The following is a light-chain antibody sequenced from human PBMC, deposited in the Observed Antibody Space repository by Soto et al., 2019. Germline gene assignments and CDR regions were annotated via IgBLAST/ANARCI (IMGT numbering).Light chain of an antibody. CDR2: LNSDGSH. Sequence: QLVLTQSPSASASLGASVKLTCTLSSGHSSYAIAWHQQRPEKGPRYLMKLNSDGSHSKGDGIPDRFSGSSSGAERYLTISSLQSEDEADYYCQTWVTGIQVFGGGTQLTVL. V-gene: IGLV4-69*01. CDR3: QTWVTGIQV. CDR1: SGHSSYA. J-gene: IGLJ2*01.